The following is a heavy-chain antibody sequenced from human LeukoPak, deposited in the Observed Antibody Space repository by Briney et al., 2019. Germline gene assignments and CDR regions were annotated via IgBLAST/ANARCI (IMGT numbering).Heavy chain of an antibody. CDR3: ARDVTDIVVVPAAIHLPFDY. CDR2: ISAYNGNT. CDR1: SYTFTSYG. D-gene: IGHD2-2*01. V-gene: IGHV1-18*04. Sequence: GASVKVSCKASSYTFTSYGISWVRQAPGQGLEWMGWISAYNGNTNYAQKLQGRVTMTTDTSTSTAYMELRSLRSDDTAVYYCARDVTDIVVVPAAIHLPFDYWGQGTLVTVSS. J-gene: IGHJ4*02.